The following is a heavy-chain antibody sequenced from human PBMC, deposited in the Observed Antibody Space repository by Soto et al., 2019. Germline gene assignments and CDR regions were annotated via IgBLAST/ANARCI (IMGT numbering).Heavy chain of an antibody. CDR1: GFSLSNARMG. V-gene: IGHV2-26*01. J-gene: IGHJ1*01. CDR3: ARAGYCSGGSCYSGWYFQH. CDR2: IFSNDEK. D-gene: IGHD2-15*01. Sequence: QVTLKESGPVLVKPTETLTLTCTVSGFSLSNARMGVNWIRQPPGKTLEWLAHIFSNDEKSYSTSLKSKLTLSKATSKSQVVLTMTNMDPVDTATYCCARAGYCSGGSCYSGWYFQHWGQGTLVTVSS.